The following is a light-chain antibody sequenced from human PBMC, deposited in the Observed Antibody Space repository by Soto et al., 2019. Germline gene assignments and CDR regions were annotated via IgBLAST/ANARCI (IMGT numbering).Light chain of an antibody. Sequence: QPALTQPASVSGSPGQSITISCTGTSSDVGGYKHVSWYQLHPGKAPKLMIFEVSDRPSGVSTRFSGSKSGNTASLTISGLQAEDEADYYCGSYTSSSTPYVFGTGTKVTVL. CDR3: GSYTSSSTPYV. CDR1: SSDVGGYKH. V-gene: IGLV2-14*01. J-gene: IGLJ1*01. CDR2: EVS.